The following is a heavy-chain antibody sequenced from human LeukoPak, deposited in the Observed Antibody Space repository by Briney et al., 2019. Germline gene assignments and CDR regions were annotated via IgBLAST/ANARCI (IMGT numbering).Heavy chain of an antibody. CDR1: GFTFSSYA. J-gene: IGHJ4*02. CDR3: ARDGMVRGVIPLYYFDY. V-gene: IGHV3-30-3*01. Sequence: GRSLRLSCAASGFTFSSYAMHWVRQAPGKGLEWVAVISYDGSNKYYADSVKGRFTISRDNSKNTLYLQMNSLRAEDTAVYYCARDGMVRGVIPLYYFDYWGQGTLVTVSS. D-gene: IGHD3-10*01. CDR2: ISYDGSNK.